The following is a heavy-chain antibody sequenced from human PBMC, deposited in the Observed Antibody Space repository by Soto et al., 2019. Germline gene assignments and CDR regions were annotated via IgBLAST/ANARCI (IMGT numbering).Heavy chain of an antibody. Sequence: SETLSLTCTVSGGSISSSSYYWGWIRQPPGKGLEWIGSIYYSGSTYYNPSLKSRVTISVETSRNQYSLKLSSVTAADTAVYYCARQYSDILTGYYNDEGYGMDVWGQGTTVTVSS. CDR3: ARQYSDILTGYYNDEGYGMDV. D-gene: IGHD3-9*01. CDR1: GGSISSSSYY. J-gene: IGHJ6*02. CDR2: IYYSGST. V-gene: IGHV4-39*01.